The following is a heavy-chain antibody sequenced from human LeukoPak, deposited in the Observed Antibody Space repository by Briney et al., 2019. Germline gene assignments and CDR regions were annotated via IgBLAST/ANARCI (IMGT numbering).Heavy chain of an antibody. V-gene: IGHV1-46*01. CDR1: GYTFTSYY. J-gene: IGHJ3*02. CDR2: INPSGGST. D-gene: IGHD2-2*01. CDR3: ARASRPQLSPGFGAFDI. Sequence: GASVKVSCKASGYTFTSYYMHWVRQAPGQGLEWMGIINPSGGSTSYAQKFQGRVTMTRDTSTSTVYMELSSLRSEDTAVYYCARASRPQLSPGFGAFDIWGQGTMVTVSS.